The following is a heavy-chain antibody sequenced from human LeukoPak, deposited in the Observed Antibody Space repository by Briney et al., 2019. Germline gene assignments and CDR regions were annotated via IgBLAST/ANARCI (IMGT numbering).Heavy chain of an antibody. CDR3: TGGYCTGTSCPDY. D-gene: IGHD2-2*01. J-gene: IGHJ4*02. V-gene: IGHV3-15*01. Sequence: GGSLRLSCAASGFTFSKAWMSWVRHAPGEGLEWVGRIKSKTDGGTTDYAAPVKGRFTISRDDSKSMLYLQMNSLKTEDTAVYYCTGGYCTGTSCPDYWGQGTLVTVSS. CDR2: IKSKTDGGTT. CDR1: GFTFSKAW.